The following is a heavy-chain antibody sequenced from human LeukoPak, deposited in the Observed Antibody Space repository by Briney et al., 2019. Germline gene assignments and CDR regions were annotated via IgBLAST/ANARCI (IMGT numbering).Heavy chain of an antibody. V-gene: IGHV3-23*01. CDR3: TKRRPSGSVTVDEY. Sequence: PGGSLRLSCTTSGFTFSSFTMSWVRQAPGEGLEWVSSINYNSANKWHADSVKGRFTISRDNSKNTLYLQMHSLRVDDTALYYCTKRRPSGSVTVDEYWGQGALVTVSS. CDR2: INYNSANK. J-gene: IGHJ4*02. D-gene: IGHD2-21*02. CDR1: GFTFSSFT.